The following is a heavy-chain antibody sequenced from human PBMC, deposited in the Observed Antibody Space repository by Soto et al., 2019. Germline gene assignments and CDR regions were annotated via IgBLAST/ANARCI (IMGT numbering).Heavy chain of an antibody. V-gene: IGHV3-23*01. Sequence: GGSLRLSCAASGFTFSTYAMSWVRQAPGKGLEWVSTVGGSGGSTYYADSVKGRLTISRDNSKNTLYLQMNSLRAEDTAVYYCAKGVNDFWSGYLFDYWGQGTLVTVSS. D-gene: IGHD3-3*01. CDR3: AKGVNDFWSGYLFDY. CDR1: GFTFSTYA. J-gene: IGHJ4*02. CDR2: VGGSGGST.